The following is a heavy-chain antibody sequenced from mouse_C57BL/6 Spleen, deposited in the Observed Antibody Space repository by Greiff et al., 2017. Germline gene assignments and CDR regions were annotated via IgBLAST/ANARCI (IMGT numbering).Heavy chain of an antibody. D-gene: IGHD1-1*01. CDR1: GYTFTSYW. Sequence: QVQLQQSGAELVMPGASVKLSCKASGYTFTSYWMHWVKQRPGQGLEWIGEIDPSDSYTNYNQQFKGQSTLTVDKSSSTAYMQLSSLTSGDSAVYYCARPLYYGSNPYYAMDYWGQGTSVTVSS. V-gene: IGHV1-69*01. CDR3: ARPLYYGSNPYYAMDY. J-gene: IGHJ4*01. CDR2: IDPSDSYT.